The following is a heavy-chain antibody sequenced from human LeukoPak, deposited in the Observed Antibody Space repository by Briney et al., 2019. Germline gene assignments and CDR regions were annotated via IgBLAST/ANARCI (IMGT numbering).Heavy chain of an antibody. CDR1: GGPFSSSSYY. CDR2: IYYGGST. Sequence: SETLSLTCTVSGGPFSSSSYYWGWIRQPPGQGLEWIGSIYYGGSTYYNPSLKSRVTISVDTSKNQLSLQLSSVTAVDTAVYYCARDRGLGYWGQGTLVTVSS. D-gene: IGHD3-10*01. CDR3: ARDRGLGY. V-gene: IGHV4-39*07. J-gene: IGHJ4*02.